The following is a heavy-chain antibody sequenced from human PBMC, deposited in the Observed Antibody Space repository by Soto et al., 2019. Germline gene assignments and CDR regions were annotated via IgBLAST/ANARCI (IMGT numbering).Heavy chain of an antibody. CDR1: GVSIIYYY. J-gene: IGHJ4*02. Sequence: PSETLSLTCTVSGVSIIYYYWSWIRQPPGKGLESMGYFYYSGVTNYHPSLQSRVTISVDTSKNQFSLKLISVTAADKAVYYCASTLNSVVVTKSGSPQLSLDYWGQGSLVTVSS. V-gene: IGHV4-59*01. D-gene: IGHD1-1*01. CDR3: ASTLNSVVVTKSGSPQLSLDY. CDR2: FYYSGVT.